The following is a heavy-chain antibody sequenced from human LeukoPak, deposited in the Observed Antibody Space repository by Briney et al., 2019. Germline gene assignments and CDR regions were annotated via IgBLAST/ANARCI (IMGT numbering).Heavy chain of an antibody. Sequence: GRSLRLSCAASGFTFSSYAMPWVRQAPGKGLEWVAVISYDGSNKYYADSVKGRFTISRDNSKNTLYLQMNSLRAEDTAVYYCARDPLGLDGDYDGTYFDYWGQGTLVTVSS. D-gene: IGHD4-17*01. CDR2: ISYDGSNK. CDR3: ARDPLGLDGDYDGTYFDY. CDR1: GFTFSSYA. V-gene: IGHV3-30-3*01. J-gene: IGHJ4*02.